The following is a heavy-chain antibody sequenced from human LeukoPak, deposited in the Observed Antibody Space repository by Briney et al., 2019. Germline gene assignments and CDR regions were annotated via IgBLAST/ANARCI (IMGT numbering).Heavy chain of an antibody. J-gene: IGHJ4*02. D-gene: IGHD4-23*01. CDR1: GGSISSSSYY. CDR3: ARVDGGNTLTLDY. CDR2: IYYSGST. Sequence: SETLSLTCTVSGGSISSSSYYWGWIRQPPGKGLEWIGSIYYSGSTYYNPSLKSRVTISVDTSKNQFSLKLSSVTAADTAVYYCARVDGGNTLTLDYWGQGTLVTVSS. V-gene: IGHV4-39*01.